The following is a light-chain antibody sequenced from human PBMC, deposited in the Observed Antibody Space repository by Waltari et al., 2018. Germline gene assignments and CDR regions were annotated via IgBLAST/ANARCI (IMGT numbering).Light chain of an antibody. CDR1: SSNVGGYNY. Sequence: QSALTQPASVSGSPGQSITISCTGTSSNVGGYNYVSWYQQHPGKAPKLMIYDVSKRPSGVSDRFSASKSGNTASLTISGLQAEDEADYYCCSYAGSSTWVFGGGTKLTVL. CDR3: CSYAGSSTWV. V-gene: IGLV2-23*02. CDR2: DVS. J-gene: IGLJ3*02.